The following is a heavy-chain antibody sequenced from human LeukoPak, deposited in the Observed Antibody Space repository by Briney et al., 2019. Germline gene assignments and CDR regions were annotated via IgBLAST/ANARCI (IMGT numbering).Heavy chain of an antibody. CDR2: ISGDGGST. D-gene: IGHD6-19*01. CDR3: ARESETSGWYDY. V-gene: IGHV3-43*02. Sequence: GGSLRPSCAAPGCIFDNHAIHWVRQAPGKGLEWVSLISGDGGSTFYADSVRGRFTISRDNTRKSLSLQMSSLRSEDTALYYCARESETSGWYDYWGQGTLVTVSS. J-gene: IGHJ4*02. CDR1: GCIFDNHA.